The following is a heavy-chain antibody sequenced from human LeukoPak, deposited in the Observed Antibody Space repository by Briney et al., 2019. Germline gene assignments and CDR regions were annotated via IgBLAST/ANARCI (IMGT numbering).Heavy chain of an antibody. CDR3: ARDYYPVLHAFDI. D-gene: IGHD3-10*01. CDR1: GYTFTTYD. CDR2: MNPNSVNT. V-gene: IGHV1-8*01. Sequence: ASVKVSCKASGYTFTTYDINWVRQATGQGLEWMGWMNPNSVNTGYAQKFQGRVTMTRNTSISTAYMELSSLRSEDTAVYYCARDYYPVLHAFDIWGQGTMVTVSS. J-gene: IGHJ3*02.